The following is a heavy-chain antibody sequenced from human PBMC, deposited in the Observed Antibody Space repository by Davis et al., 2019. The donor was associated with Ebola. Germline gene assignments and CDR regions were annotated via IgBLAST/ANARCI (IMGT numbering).Heavy chain of an antibody. V-gene: IGHV4-59*12. CDR2: IYYSGST. D-gene: IGHD4-17*01. Sequence: SETLSLTCTVSGGSISSYYWSWIRQPPGKGLEWLGYIYYSGSTNYNPSLKSRVIISVDKSKNQFSLKLSSVTAADTAVYYCARKDYGEIFDYWGQGTLVTVSS. CDR3: ARKDYGEIFDY. CDR1: GGSISSYY. J-gene: IGHJ4*02.